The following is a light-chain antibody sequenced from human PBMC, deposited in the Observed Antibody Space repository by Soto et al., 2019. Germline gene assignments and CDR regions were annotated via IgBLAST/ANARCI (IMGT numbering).Light chain of an antibody. CDR1: SSDVGGYNY. J-gene: IGLJ1*01. Sequence: QFALTQPASVSGSPGQSITISCTGTSSDVGGYNYVSWYQQHPGKAPKLIIYDVSYRPSGVSNRFSGSKSGNTASLTISGLQAEDEADYFCSSYSRRSTYVFGTGTKVTVL. V-gene: IGLV2-14*03. CDR2: DVS. CDR3: SSYSRRSTYV.